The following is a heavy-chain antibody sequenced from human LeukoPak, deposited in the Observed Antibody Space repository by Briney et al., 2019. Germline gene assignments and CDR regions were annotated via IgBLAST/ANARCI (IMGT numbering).Heavy chain of an antibody. Sequence: ASVKVSCKASGYTFTSYGISWVRQAPGQGLEWMGWISAYNGNTNYAQKLQGRITMTTDTSTSTAYMELSSLRSDDTAVYYCARLPPKLGFDPWGQGTLVTVSS. J-gene: IGHJ5*02. CDR3: ARLPPKLGFDP. D-gene: IGHD3-3*02. V-gene: IGHV1-18*01. CDR1: GYTFTSYG. CDR2: ISAYNGNT.